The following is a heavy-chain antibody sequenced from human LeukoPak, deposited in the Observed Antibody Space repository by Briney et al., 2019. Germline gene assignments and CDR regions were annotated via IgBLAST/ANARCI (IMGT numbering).Heavy chain of an antibody. V-gene: IGHV4-39*01. Sequence: SETLSLTCSVSGGSITSSRYYWGWIRQSPGGGLEWIGTIYYSGSTYYNPSLRSRVTISADTSKNQFSLNLSPVTAADTAVYYCARHVSSDLRIVVVTSDWYFDLWGRGTLVTVSS. CDR1: GGSITSSRYY. J-gene: IGHJ2*01. D-gene: IGHD2-21*02. CDR2: IYYSGST. CDR3: ARHVSSDLRIVVVTSDWYFDL.